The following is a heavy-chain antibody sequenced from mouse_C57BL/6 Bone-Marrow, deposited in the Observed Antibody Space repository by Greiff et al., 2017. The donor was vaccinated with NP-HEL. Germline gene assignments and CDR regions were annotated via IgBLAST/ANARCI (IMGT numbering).Heavy chain of an antibody. V-gene: IGHV1-81*01. CDR2: IYPRSGNT. CDR1: GYTFTSYG. CDR3: AREAMITNWYFDV. Sequence: QVQLQQSGAELARPGASVKLSCKASGYTFTSYGISWVKQRTGQGLEWIGEIYPRSGNTYYNEKFKGKATLTADKSSSTAYMELRSLTSEDSAVSFCAREAMITNWYFDVWGTGTTVTVSS. J-gene: IGHJ1*03. D-gene: IGHD2-4*01.